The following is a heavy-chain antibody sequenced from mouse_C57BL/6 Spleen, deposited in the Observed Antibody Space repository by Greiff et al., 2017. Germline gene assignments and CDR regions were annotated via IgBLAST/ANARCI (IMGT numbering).Heavy chain of an antibody. CDR2: INPSSGYT. V-gene: IGHV1-7*01. CDR3: AREGGTTVFDY. J-gene: IGHJ2*01. D-gene: IGHD1-1*01. CDR1: GYTFTSYW. Sequence: VQLQQSGAELAKPGASVKLSCKASGYTFTSYWMHWVKQRPGQGLEWIGYINPSSGYTKYNQKFKDTATLTADKSSSTAYMQLSSLTYEDSAVYYCAREGGTTVFDYWGQGTTLTVSS.